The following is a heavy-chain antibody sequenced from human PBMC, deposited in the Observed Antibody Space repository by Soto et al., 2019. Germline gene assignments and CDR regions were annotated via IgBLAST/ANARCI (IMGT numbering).Heavy chain of an antibody. CDR1: RGTFSSYA. CDR3: AHSGSYSYNWFDP. D-gene: IGHD1-26*01. J-gene: IGHJ5*02. CDR2: IIPIFGTA. Sequence: SVKVSCKASRGTFSSYAISWVRQAPGQGLEWMGGIIPIFGTANYAQKFQGRVTITADKSTSTAYMELSSLRSEDTAVYYCAHSGSYSYNWFDPWGQGTLVTVSS. V-gene: IGHV1-69*06.